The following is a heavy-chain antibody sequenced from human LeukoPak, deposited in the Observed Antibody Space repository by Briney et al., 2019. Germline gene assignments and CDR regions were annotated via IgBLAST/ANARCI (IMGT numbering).Heavy chain of an antibody. CDR1: GGSISSGDYY. Sequence: SETLSLTCTVSGGSISSGDYYWSWIRQPPGKGLEWIGYIYYSGTTYYNPSLKSRVTISVDTSKNQFSLKLSSVTAADTAVYYCARENAQYYDILTGPFDYWGQGTLVTVSS. CDR3: ARENAQYYDILTGPFDY. CDR2: IYYSGTT. J-gene: IGHJ4*02. D-gene: IGHD3-9*01. V-gene: IGHV4-30-4*01.